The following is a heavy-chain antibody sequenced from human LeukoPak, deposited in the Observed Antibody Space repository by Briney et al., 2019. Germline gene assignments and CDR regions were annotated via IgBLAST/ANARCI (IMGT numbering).Heavy chain of an antibody. CDR3: AREGYYYDSSGYITLFDY. D-gene: IGHD3-22*01. J-gene: IGHJ4*02. CDR2: ISSSSSTI. V-gene: IGHV3-48*04. Sequence: GGSLRLSCAASGFTFSSYSMNWVRQAPGKGLEWVSYISSSSSTIYYADSVKGRFTISRDNAKDSLYLQMNSLRAEDTAVYYCAREGYYYDSSGYITLFDYWGQGTLVTVSS. CDR1: GFTFSSYS.